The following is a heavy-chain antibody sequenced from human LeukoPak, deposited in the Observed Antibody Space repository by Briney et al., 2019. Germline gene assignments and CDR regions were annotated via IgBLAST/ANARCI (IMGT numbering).Heavy chain of an antibody. D-gene: IGHD3-10*01. J-gene: IGHJ4*02. CDR3: ARADITYYYGSAPYYFDY. CDR1: GGSFSSYY. V-gene: IGHV4-59*01. Sequence: SETLSLTCTVSGGSFSSYYWSWIRQPPGKGLEWIGYISYSGSTNYNPSLKSRVTISVDTSKNQFSLKLSSVTAADTAVYYCARADITYYYGSAPYYFDYWGQGTLVTVSS. CDR2: ISYSGST.